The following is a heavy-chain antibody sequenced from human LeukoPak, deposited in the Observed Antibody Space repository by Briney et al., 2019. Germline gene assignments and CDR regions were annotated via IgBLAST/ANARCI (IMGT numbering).Heavy chain of an antibody. CDR2: ISSSSSTI. J-gene: IGHJ4*02. D-gene: IGHD2-8*02. V-gene: IGHV3-48*04. Sequence: GGSLRLSCAASGFTFSSYSMNWVPQAPGKGLEWVSYISSSSSTIYYADSVKGRFTISRDNAKNSLYLQMNRLRAEDTAVYYCPHCTGGNCYWGQGTLVTVSS. CDR1: GFTFSSYS. CDR3: PHCTGGNCY.